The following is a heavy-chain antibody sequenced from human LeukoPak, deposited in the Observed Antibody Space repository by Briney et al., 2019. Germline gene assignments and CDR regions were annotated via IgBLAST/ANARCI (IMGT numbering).Heavy chain of an antibody. Sequence: SETLSLTCTVSGGSISSYYWSWIRQPPGKGLEWIGYISYSGSTNYNPSLKSRVTISLDTSKNQYSLKLSSVTAADTAVYYCAGHHPRNTVDFWGQGTLVTVSS. D-gene: IGHD2/OR15-2a*01. V-gene: IGHV4-59*08. CDR1: GGSISSYY. CDR3: AGHHPRNTVDF. J-gene: IGHJ4*02. CDR2: ISYSGST.